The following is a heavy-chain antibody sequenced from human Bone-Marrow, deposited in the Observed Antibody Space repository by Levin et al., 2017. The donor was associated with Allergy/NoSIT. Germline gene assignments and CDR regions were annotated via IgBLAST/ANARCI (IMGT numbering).Heavy chain of an antibody. D-gene: IGHD3-16*01. J-gene: IGHJ4*02. V-gene: IGHV2-5*02. CDR2: LYWDGDK. Sequence: VSGPTLVKPTQTLTLTCTFSNFSLSSRGVGVGWIRQSPGKAPEWLAVLYWDGDKRYSPSLKSRVTISKDTSENQVVLTMANVDPVDTATYYCAHTLRLGELGAGYFDYWGQGTLVTVSS. CDR3: AHTLRLGELGAGYFDY. CDR1: NFSLSSRGVG.